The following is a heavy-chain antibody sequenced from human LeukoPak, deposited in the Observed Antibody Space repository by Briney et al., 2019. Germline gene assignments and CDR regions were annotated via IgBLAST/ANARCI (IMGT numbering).Heavy chain of an antibody. CDR3: ERASGRHYPVDY. V-gene: IGHV4-59*08. CDR1: GGSISIYY. J-gene: IGHJ4*02. CDR2: IYYSGSA. D-gene: IGHD1-26*01. Sequence: SETLSLTCTVSGGSISIYYWSWIRQPPGKGRGWVGYIYYSGSANYNPSLKSRVTISVYTSKHQFSLKLSSVTAADTDVYSCERASGRHYPVDYWGQGTLVTVSS.